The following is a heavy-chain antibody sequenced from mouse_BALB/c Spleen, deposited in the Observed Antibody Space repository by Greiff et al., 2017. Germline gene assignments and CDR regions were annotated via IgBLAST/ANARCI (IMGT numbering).Heavy chain of an antibody. V-gene: IGHV5-6-5*01. D-gene: IGHD2-1*01. Sequence: EVQGVESGGGLVKPGGSLKLSCAASGFTFSSYAMSWVRQTPEKRLEWVASISSGGSTYYPDSVKGRFTISRDNARNILYLQMSSLRSEDTAMYYCANIYYGFDYWGQGTTLTVSS. CDR2: ISSGGST. CDR1: GFTFSSYA. J-gene: IGHJ2*01. CDR3: ANIYYGFDY.